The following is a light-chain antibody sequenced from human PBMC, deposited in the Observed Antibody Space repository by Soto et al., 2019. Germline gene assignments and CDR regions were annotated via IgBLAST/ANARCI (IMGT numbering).Light chain of an antibody. CDR3: ATWDDILDSHV. CDR1: SSNIESKT. V-gene: IGLV1-44*01. CDR2: ANN. Sequence: QSAVTQPPSASGTPGQRVTISCSGSSSNIESKTVNWYQQLPGTAPKLLIYANNQRPSGVPDRFSGSKSGTSASLAISGLQSEDEADYYCATWDDILDSHVFGTGTKVTVL. J-gene: IGLJ1*01.